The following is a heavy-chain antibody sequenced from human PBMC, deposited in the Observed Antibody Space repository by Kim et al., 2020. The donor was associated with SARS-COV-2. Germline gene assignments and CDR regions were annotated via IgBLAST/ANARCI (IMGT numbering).Heavy chain of an antibody. CDR3: ARVSNYYGSGSYYISYYYYMDV. CDR2: MNPNSGNT. Sequence: ASVKVSCKASGYTFTSYDINWVRQATGQGLEWMGWMNPNSGNTGYAQKFQGRVTMTRNTSISTAYMELSSLRSEDTAVYYCARVSNYYGSGSYYISYYYYMDVWGKGTTVTVSS. J-gene: IGHJ6*03. V-gene: IGHV1-8*01. D-gene: IGHD3-10*01. CDR1: GYTFTSYD.